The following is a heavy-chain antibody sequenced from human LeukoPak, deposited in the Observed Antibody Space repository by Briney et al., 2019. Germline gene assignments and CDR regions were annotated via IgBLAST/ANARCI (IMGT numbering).Heavy chain of an antibody. Sequence: SEPLSLTSSGPGGTISSYYCSLILQPAGNGLEWIGRIYSGGSTNYNPSLKSRVTMSVGSSNNQFSLKLSSVTAADTAVFYCARENTGSYREFDYWGQGTLVTVSS. CDR1: GGTISSYY. J-gene: IGHJ4*02. CDR2: IYSGGST. V-gene: IGHV4-4*07. D-gene: IGHD1-26*01. CDR3: ARENTGSYREFDY.